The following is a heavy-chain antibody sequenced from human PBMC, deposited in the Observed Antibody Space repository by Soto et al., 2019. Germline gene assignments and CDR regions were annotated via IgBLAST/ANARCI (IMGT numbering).Heavy chain of an antibody. CDR3: ATGCSSARCYYH. Sequence: SLRVTCTASGFMFSRYPMNWVRQAPGKGLEWVSSVSFRGDIYYADSLECRFTISRDDAKNSLYLQMNSMRAEDTAVYYCATGCSSARCYYHWGQGTLVTVSS. D-gene: IGHD2-2*01. J-gene: IGHJ5*02. CDR1: GFMFSRYP. CDR2: VSFRGDI. V-gene: IGHV3-21*01.